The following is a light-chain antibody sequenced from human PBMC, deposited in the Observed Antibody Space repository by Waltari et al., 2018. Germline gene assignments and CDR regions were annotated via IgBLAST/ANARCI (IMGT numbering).Light chain of an antibody. Sequence: QSALTQPASVAGSPGQSSTMSCIGTRSDVGGFNYVSWYQQHPGKAPKLMIYDVSNRPSGVSNRFSGSKSGNTASLTISGLQAEDEADYYCSSYTSSSHVVFGGGTKLTVL. CDR1: RSDVGGFNY. CDR3: SSYTSSSHVV. J-gene: IGLJ2*01. CDR2: DVS. V-gene: IGLV2-14*03.